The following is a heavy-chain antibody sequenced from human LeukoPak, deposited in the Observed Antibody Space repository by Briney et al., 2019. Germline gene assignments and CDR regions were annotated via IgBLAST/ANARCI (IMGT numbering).Heavy chain of an antibody. CDR3: AKFLPTHIVVANYYFDY. D-gene: IGHD2-21*01. J-gene: IGHJ4*02. CDR2: ISGSGGST. CDR1: GFTFSSYA. Sequence: GGSLRLSXAASGFTFSSYAMSWVRQAPGKGLEWVSAISGSGGSTYYADSVKGRFTISRDNSKNTLYLQMNSLRAEDTAVYYCAKFLPTHIVVANYYFDYWGQGTLVTVSS. V-gene: IGHV3-23*01.